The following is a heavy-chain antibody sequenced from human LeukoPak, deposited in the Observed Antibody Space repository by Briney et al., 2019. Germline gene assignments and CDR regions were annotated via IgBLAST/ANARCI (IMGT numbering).Heavy chain of an antibody. J-gene: IGHJ4*02. V-gene: IGHV3-30*03. Sequence: GGSLRLSCAASGFTFSSYGMHWVRQAPGKGLEWVAVISYDGSNKYYADSVKGRFTISRDNSKNTLYLQMNSLRAEDTAVYYCATKGYCSSTSCYGTRLFDYWGQGTLVTVSS. CDR2: ISYDGSNK. CDR1: GFTFSSYG. CDR3: ATKGYCSSTSCYGTRLFDY. D-gene: IGHD2-2*01.